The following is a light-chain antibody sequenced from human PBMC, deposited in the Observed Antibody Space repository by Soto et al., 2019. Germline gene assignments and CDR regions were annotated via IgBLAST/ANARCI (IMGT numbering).Light chain of an antibody. Sequence: DIQLTQSPSFLSASVGDRLTITCRASQDIRSSLAWYQQKPGKAPNLLIYTVPTLQSGVPSRFSGSRSGTDFTLTISSLQPEDFATYYFQQFNSSPFTFGGGTKVEI. V-gene: IGKV1-9*01. CDR1: QDIRSS. CDR3: QQFNSSPFT. J-gene: IGKJ4*01. CDR2: TVP.